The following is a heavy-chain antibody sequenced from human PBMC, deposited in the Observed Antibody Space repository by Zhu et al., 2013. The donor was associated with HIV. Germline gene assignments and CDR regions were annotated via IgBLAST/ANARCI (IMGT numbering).Heavy chain of an antibody. D-gene: IGHD3-22*01. CDR3: ARVGLQGDSSGYYYDPELNWFDP. CDR2: IIPIFGTA. Sequence: QVQLVQSGAEVKKPGSSVKVSCKASGGTFSSYAISWVRQAPGQGLEWMGGIIPIFGTANYAQKFQGRVTITADKSTSTAYMELSSLRSEDTAVYYCARVGLQGDSSGYYYDPELNWFDPWGQGTLVTVSS. J-gene: IGHJ5*02. V-gene: IGHV1-69*06. CDR1: GGTFSSYA.